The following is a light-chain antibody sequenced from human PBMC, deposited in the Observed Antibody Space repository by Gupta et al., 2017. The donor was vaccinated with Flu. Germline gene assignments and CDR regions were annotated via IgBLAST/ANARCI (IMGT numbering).Light chain of an antibody. CDR3: HQYYNSPGT. V-gene: IGKV3-15*01. Sequence: RATISCRLSRSVDSDLAWYQQKPGQAPRLLIYEASNRATGIPARFSGSGSGTEFTLEISSLESEDFAVYYCHQYYNSPGTFGQGTKVEIK. J-gene: IGKJ1*01. CDR2: EAS. CDR1: RSVDSD.